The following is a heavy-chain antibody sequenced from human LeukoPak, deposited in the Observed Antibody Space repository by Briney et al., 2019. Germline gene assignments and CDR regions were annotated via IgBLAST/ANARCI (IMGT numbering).Heavy chain of an antibody. J-gene: IGHJ5*02. Sequence: SETLSLTCTVSGGSISSYYWSWIRQPPGKGLEWIGYIYYSGSTSYNPSLKSRVTISVDTSKNQFSLKLSSVTAADTAVYYCARVGAMYYYGSEPHWFDPGGQGTLVTVS. CDR1: GGSISSYY. CDR2: IYYSGST. V-gene: IGHV4-59*01. D-gene: IGHD3-10*01. CDR3: ARVGAMYYYGSEPHWFDP.